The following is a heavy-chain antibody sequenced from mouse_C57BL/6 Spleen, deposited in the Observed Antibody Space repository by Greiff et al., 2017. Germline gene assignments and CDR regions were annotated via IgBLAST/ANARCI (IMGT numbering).Heavy chain of an antibody. V-gene: IGHV1-5*01. J-gene: IGHJ3*01. Sequence: VQLQQSGTVLARPGASVKMSCKTSGYTFTSYWMHWVKQRPGQGLEWIGAIYPGNSDTSYNQKFKGKAKLTAVTSASTAYMALSSLTHEDSAVYYCTVDSGGYSAGCAYWGQGTLVTVAA. CDR2: IYPGNSDT. CDR3: TVDSGGYSAGCAY. CDR1: GYTFTSYW. D-gene: IGHD3-2*02.